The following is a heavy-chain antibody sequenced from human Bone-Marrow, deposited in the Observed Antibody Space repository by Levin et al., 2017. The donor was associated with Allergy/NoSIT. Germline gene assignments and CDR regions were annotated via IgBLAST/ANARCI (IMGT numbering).Heavy chain of an antibody. J-gene: IGHJ3*02. CDR1: GFTFSDYS. D-gene: IGHD1-26*01. CDR2: ISSSGTTI. CDR3: AGDVYNGSCSEAFEI. V-gene: IGHV3-11*01. Sequence: GGSLRLSCAASGFTFSDYSMSWIRQAPGRGLEWVSYISSSGTTIHYADSVKGRFTVSRDNAKNSLYLQMNSLRAEETAMYYWAGDVYNGSCSEAFEIWGQGTMVTVSS.